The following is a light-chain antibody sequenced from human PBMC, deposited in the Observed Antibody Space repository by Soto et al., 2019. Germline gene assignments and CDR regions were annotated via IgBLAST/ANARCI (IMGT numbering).Light chain of an antibody. CDR2: EVS. J-gene: IGLJ1*01. CDR3: TSYTSTDTLLYV. Sequence: QSVLTQPASVSGSPGQSITISCTGTSSDVGGYNYVSWYQQHPGKAPKLLIYEVSHRPSGVSNRFSGSKSGTTASLTISGLQAEDEADYYCTSYTSTDTLLYVFGTGTKLTVL. V-gene: IGLV2-14*01. CDR1: SSDVGGYNY.